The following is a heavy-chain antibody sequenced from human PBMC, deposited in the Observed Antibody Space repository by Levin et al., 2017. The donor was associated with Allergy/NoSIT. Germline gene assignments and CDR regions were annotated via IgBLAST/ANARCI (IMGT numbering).Heavy chain of an antibody. Sequence: SETLSLTCTVSGGSISSSSYYWGWIRQPPGKGLEWIGNIYNSGSTYYNPSLKRRVTISVDTSKNQFSLKLSSVTAADAAVYYCARDQGYCTSSSCHGMAFDIWGQGTVVTVSS. CDR2: IYNSGST. D-gene: IGHD2-2*01. J-gene: IGHJ3*02. CDR1: GGSISSSSYY. V-gene: IGHV4-39*02. CDR3: ARDQGYCTSSSCHGMAFDI.